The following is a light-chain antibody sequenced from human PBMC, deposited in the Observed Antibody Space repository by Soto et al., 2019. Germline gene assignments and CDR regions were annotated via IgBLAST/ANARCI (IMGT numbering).Light chain of an antibody. V-gene: IGKV1-39*01. Sequence: DIQMTQSPSSLSASVGDRVTITCRASKSIRGFLNWYQQRLGKAPKLLLYTTFNLQSGVPSRFSGSGSGTDFTLTINALQPEDFAAYYCQQSFSSPQTFGQGTKVEMK. J-gene: IGKJ1*01. CDR1: KSIRGF. CDR3: QQSFSSPQT. CDR2: TTF.